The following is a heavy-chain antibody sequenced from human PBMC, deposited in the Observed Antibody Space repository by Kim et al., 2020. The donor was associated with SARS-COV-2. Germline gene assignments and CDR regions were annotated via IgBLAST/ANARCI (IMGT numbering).Heavy chain of an antibody. CDR2: ISYDGSNK. J-gene: IGHJ6*02. Sequence: GGSLRLSCAASGFTFSSYAMHWVRQAPGKGLEWVAVISYDGSNKYYADSVKGRFTISRDNSKNTLYLQMNSLRAEDTAVYYCARSMVVVAARTVYYYGMDVWGQGTTVTVSS. D-gene: IGHD2-15*01. V-gene: IGHV3-30*04. CDR3: ARSMVVVAARTVYYYGMDV. CDR1: GFTFSSYA.